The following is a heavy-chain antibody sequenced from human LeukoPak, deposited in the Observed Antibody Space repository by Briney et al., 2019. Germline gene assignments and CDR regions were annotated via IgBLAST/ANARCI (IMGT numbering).Heavy chain of an antibody. CDR2: FGTSDGAT. CDR3: VRTHCSGGSCYSRPLDY. V-gene: IGHV3-48*04. Sequence: GGSLRLSCAASGFTFSNYGLNWVRQAPGKGLEWVSTFGTSDGATAYADSVKGRFAISRDNAKTSLYLQMDSLRAEDTAFYYCVRTHCSGGSCYSRPLDYWGQGALVTVSS. D-gene: IGHD2-15*01. CDR1: GFTFSNYG. J-gene: IGHJ4*02.